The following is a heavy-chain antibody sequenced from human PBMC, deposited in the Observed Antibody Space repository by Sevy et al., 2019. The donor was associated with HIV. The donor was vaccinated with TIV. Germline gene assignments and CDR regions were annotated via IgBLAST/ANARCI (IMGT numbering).Heavy chain of an antibody. V-gene: IGHV3-30*02. J-gene: IGHJ6*02. CDR1: GFTFSSYG. Sequence: GGSLRLSCAASGFTFSSYGMHWVRQAPGKGLEWVAFIRYDGSNKYYADSVKGRFTISRDNSKNTLYLQMNSLRAEDTAVHYCAKDRQLAPLYYYGMDVWGQGTTVTVSS. CDR2: IRYDGSNK. CDR3: AKDRQLAPLYYYGMDV. D-gene: IGHD6-6*01.